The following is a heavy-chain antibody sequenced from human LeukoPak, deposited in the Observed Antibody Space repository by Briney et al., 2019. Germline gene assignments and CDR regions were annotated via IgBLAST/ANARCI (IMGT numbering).Heavy chain of an antibody. CDR1: GFTFSSSS. CDR2: IKQDGSEK. J-gene: IGHJ5*02. V-gene: IGHV3-7*01. D-gene: IGHD5-18*01. CDR3: AREQLRFDP. Sequence: GGSLRLSCAASGFTFSSSSMSWVRQAPGKGLEWVANIKQDGSEKYYVDSVKGRFTISRDNAKNSLYLQMNSLRAEDTAVYYCAREQLRFDPWGQGTLVTVSS.